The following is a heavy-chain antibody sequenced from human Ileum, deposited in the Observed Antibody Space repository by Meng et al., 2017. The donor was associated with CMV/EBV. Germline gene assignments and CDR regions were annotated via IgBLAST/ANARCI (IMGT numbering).Heavy chain of an antibody. Sequence: SVKVSRKASGGTFSSSGISCVRQAPGQGLEWMGGIIPIFGTANYVQKFQGRVMITTDESTSTADMELSILRSEDTAVYYCAREEPGAPYYYYGMDVWGQGTTVTVSS. CDR1: GGTFSSSG. CDR2: IIPIFGTA. J-gene: IGHJ6*02. D-gene: IGHD1-26*01. V-gene: IGHV1-69*05. CDR3: AREEPGAPYYYYGMDV.